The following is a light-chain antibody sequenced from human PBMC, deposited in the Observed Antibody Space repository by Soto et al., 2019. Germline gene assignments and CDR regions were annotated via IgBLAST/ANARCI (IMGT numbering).Light chain of an antibody. CDR3: QQYTNWPYT. V-gene: IGKV3-15*01. CDR1: QSVSSN. CDR2: GAS. J-gene: IGKJ2*01. Sequence: EIVMTQSPATLSVSPGERATLSCRASQSVSSNLAWYQQKPGQAPRLLIYGASTRATGMPARFSGSGSGTEFTLTISSLQSEDFAVYYCQQYTNWPYTFGQGTKLEIK.